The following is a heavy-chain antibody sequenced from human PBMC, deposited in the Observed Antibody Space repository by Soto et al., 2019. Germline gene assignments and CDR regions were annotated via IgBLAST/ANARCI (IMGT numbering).Heavy chain of an antibody. CDR2: INRGGGS. CDR3: ARVLLWFAAIDY. J-gene: IGHJ4*02. Sequence: SETLSLTCAVSGVSFNHYFWSWLRQSPGKGLEWIGEINRGGGSNYNPSLKSRVSMSLDTSKDQFSLSLRSVTAADTAVYYCARVLLWFAAIDYWGLGTPVTVYS. D-gene: IGHD3-10*01. V-gene: IGHV4-34*01. CDR1: GVSFNHYF.